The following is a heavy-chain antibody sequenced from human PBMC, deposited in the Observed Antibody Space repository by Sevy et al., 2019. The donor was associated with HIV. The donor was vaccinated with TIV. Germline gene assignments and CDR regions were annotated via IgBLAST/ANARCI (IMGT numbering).Heavy chain of an antibody. D-gene: IGHD5-18*01. V-gene: IGHV4-34*01. J-gene: IGHJ4*02. CDR1: GGSFSGYY. CDR2: INHSGST. CDR3: ARRVVDTAMVEPTFDY. Sequence: ETLSLTCAVYGGSFSGYYWSWIRQPPGKGLEWIGEINHSGSTNYNPSLKSRVTISVDTSKNQFSLNLSSVTAADTAVDYCARRVVDTAMVEPTFDYWGQGTLVTVSS.